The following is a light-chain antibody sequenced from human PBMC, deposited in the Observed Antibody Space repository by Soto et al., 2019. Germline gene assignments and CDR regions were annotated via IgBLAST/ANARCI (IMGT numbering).Light chain of an antibody. J-gene: IGKJ1*01. Sequence: EIVLTQSPGTLSMSPGERATLSCRASQSISSNYLAWYQQKPGQAPRLLIYGASSRATGIPDRFSGSGSGTEFTLTISRLQAEDFAVYYCQQYGSSPRTFGPGTKVEFK. V-gene: IGKV3-20*01. CDR2: GAS. CDR3: QQYGSSPRT. CDR1: QSISSNY.